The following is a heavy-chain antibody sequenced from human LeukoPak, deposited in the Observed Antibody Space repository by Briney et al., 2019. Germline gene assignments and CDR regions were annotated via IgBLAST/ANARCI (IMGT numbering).Heavy chain of an antibody. D-gene: IGHD3-9*01. CDR2: IYYSGST. V-gene: IGHV4-61*01. CDR3: AREGYDILTGYYRAYNWFDP. J-gene: IGHJ5*02. CDR1: GGPVSSGSYY. Sequence: SETLSLTCTVSGGPVSSGSYYWSWIRQPPGKGLEWIGYIYYSGSTNYNPSLKSRVTISVDTSKNQFSLKLSSVTAADTAVYYCAREGYDILTGYYRAYNWFDPWGQGTLVTVSS.